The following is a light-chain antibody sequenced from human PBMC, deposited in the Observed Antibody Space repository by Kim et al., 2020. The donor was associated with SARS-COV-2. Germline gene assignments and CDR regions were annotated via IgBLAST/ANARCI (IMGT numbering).Light chain of an antibody. V-gene: IGLV2-23*01. CDR3: CSYAGSSTGV. CDR1: SSDVGSYNL. CDR2: EGS. J-gene: IGLJ2*01. Sequence: GQSITISCTGTSSDVGSYNLVSWYQQHPGKAPKLMIYEGSKRPSGVSNRFSGSKSGNTASLTISGLQAEDEADYYCCSYAGSSTGVFGGGTKVTVL.